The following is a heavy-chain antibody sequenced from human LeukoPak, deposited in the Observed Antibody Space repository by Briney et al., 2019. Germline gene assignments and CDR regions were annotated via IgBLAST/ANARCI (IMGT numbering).Heavy chain of an antibody. Sequence: ASVKVSCKAPGYTFTGYYMHWVRQAPGQGLEWMGWINPNSGGTNYAQKFQGRVTMTRDTSISTAYMELSRLRSDDTAVYYCARVSRGYCTGGVCLAFDIWGQGTMVTVSS. CDR1: GYTFTGYY. V-gene: IGHV1-2*02. CDR3: ARVSRGYCTGGVCLAFDI. J-gene: IGHJ3*02. CDR2: INPNSGGT. D-gene: IGHD2-8*02.